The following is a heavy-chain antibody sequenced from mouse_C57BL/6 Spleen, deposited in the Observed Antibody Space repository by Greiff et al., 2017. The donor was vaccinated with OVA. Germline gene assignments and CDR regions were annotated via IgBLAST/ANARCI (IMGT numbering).Heavy chain of an antibody. CDR2: ISNGGGST. D-gene: IGHD4-1*01. CDR3: ATRGSGRGGTYYFDY. CDR1: GFTFSDYY. Sequence: EVQLVESGGGLVQPGGSLKLSCAASGFTFSDYYMYWVRQTPAQRLVWVACISNGGGSTYYPHTVKGRFTITRDNAKNTLYLQLSCLKSEDTAMYDCATRGSGRGGTYYFDYWGQGTTLTVSS. V-gene: IGHV5-12*01. J-gene: IGHJ2*01.